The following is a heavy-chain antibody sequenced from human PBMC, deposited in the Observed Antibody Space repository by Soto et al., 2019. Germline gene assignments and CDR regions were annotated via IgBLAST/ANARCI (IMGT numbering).Heavy chain of an antibody. CDR2: IKQDGSEK. CDR1: GFTFSSYW. D-gene: IGHD6-13*01. Sequence: PGGSLRLSCAASGFTFSSYWMSWVRQTPGKGLEWVANIKQDGSEKYYVDSVKGRFTISRDNAKNSLYLQMNSLRAEDTAVYYCARGSWQQLAYNWFDPWGQGTLVTVSS. V-gene: IGHV3-7*01. CDR3: ARGSWQQLAYNWFDP. J-gene: IGHJ5*02.